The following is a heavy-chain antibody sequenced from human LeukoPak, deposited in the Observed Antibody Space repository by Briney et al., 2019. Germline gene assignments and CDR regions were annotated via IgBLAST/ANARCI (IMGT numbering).Heavy chain of an antibody. CDR1: GFTFSSYA. V-gene: IGHV3-23*01. J-gene: IGHJ3*02. D-gene: IGHD2-2*01. CDR2: FSGSGGST. Sequence: GGSLRLSCAASGFTFSSYAMSWVRQAPGKGLEWVSTFSGSGGSTHYADSVKGRFTISRDNSKNTLYLQMNSLRAEDTAVYYCAKELPHLPGGNAFDIWGQGTMVTVSS. CDR3: AKELPHLPGGNAFDI.